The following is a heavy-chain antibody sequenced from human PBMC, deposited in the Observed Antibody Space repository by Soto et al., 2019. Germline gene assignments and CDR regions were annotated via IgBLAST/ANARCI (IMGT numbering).Heavy chain of an antibody. D-gene: IGHD2-8*02. CDR3: ARDQRTFFSGGWFDP. V-gene: IGHV1-2*04. J-gene: IGHJ5*02. CDR2: INPNSGGT. Sequence: ASVKVSCKASGYTFTGYYMHWVRQAPGQGLEWMGWINPNSGGTNYAQKFQGWVTMTRDTSISTAYMELSRLRSDDTAVYYCARDQRTFFSGGWFDPWGQGTLVTVSS. CDR1: GYTFTGYY.